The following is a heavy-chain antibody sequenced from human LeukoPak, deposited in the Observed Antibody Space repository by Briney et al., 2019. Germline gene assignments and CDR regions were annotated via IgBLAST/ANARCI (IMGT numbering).Heavy chain of an antibody. V-gene: IGHV3-9*01. J-gene: IGHJ4*02. Sequence: GGSLRLSCAASGFTFDDYAMHWVRQAPGKGLEWVSGISWNSGSIGYADSVKGRFTISRDNAKNSLYLQMNSLRAEDTALYYCAKGYCSSTSCYVDYWGQGTLVTVSS. CDR3: AKGYCSSTSCYVDY. D-gene: IGHD2-2*01. CDR1: GFTFDDYA. CDR2: ISWNSGSI.